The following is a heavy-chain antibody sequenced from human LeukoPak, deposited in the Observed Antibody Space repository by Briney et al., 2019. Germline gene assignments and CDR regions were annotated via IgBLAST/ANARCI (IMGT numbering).Heavy chain of an antibody. D-gene: IGHD6-19*01. CDR3: AKDIQWLVPRGSDH. Sequence: GGSLRLSCAASGFTFSSYGMHWVRQAPGKGLEWVAVISYDGSNKYYADSVKGRFTISRDNSKNTLYLQMNSLRAEDTAVYYCAKDIQWLVPRGSDHWGQGTLVTVSS. V-gene: IGHV3-30*18. J-gene: IGHJ4*02. CDR2: ISYDGSNK. CDR1: GFTFSSYG.